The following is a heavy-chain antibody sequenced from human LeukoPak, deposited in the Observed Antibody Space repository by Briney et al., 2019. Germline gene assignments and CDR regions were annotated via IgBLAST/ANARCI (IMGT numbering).Heavy chain of an antibody. CDR3: ARAAVNLHPNHYYYMDV. V-gene: IGHV1-8*01. Sequence: ASVKVSCKASGYTFTSYDINWVRQATGQGFEWMGWMNPYNGNTGYAQKFEGRVIMTRDTSISTAYLELSSLTSEDTAVYYCARAAVNLHPNHYYYMDVWGKGTTVTVSS. J-gene: IGHJ6*03. CDR2: MNPYNGNT. CDR1: GYTFTSYD.